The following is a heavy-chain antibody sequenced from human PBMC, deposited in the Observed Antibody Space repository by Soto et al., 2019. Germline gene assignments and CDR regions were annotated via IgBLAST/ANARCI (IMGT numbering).Heavy chain of an antibody. D-gene: IGHD2-2*01. CDR3: ARGTSLGGIVVVPAAIDGLSGYDTGLGYFDY. J-gene: IGHJ4*02. CDR2: INHSGST. CDR1: GGSFSGYY. V-gene: IGHV4-34*01. Sequence: PSETLSLTCAVYGGSFSGYYWSWIRQPPGKGLERIGEINHSGSTSYNPSLKSRVTISVDTSKNQFSLKLSSVTAADTAVYYCARGTSLGGIVVVPAAIDGLSGYDTGLGYFDYWGQGTLVTVSS.